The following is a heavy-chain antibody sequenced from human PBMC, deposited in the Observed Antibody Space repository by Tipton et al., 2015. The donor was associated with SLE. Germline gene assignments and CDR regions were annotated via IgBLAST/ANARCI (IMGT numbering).Heavy chain of an antibody. D-gene: IGHD6-19*01. Sequence: SLRLSCAASGFIFSDYSMNWVRQAPGKGLEWVSGISFNSGTKGYADSVKGRFTISRDNAKNALYLQMNSLRAEDTALYYCAKPPSRGWDYWYFDLWGRGTLVTVSS. V-gene: IGHV3-9*01. CDR1: GFIFSDYS. J-gene: IGHJ2*01. CDR3: AKPPSRGWDYWYFDL. CDR2: ISFNSGTK.